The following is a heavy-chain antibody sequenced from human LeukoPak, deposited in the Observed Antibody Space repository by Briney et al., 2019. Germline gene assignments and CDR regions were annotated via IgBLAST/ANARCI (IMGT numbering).Heavy chain of an antibody. CDR3: ARVRSDYSSSSPPDY. V-gene: IGHV3-30*02. J-gene: IGHJ4*02. CDR2: IRYDGSNK. CDR1: GFIFSSYG. D-gene: IGHD6-6*01. Sequence: GGSLRLSCAASGFIFSSYGMHWVRQAPGKGLEWVAFIRYDGSNKYYADSVKGRFTISRDNSKNTLYLQMNSLRPEDTAIYYCARVRSDYSSSSPPDYWGQGTPVTVSS.